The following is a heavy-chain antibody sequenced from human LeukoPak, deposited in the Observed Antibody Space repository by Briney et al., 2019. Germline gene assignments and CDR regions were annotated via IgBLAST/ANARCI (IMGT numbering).Heavy chain of an antibody. Sequence: HPGGSLRLSCAASGFTFSSYWMSWVRQAPGKGLEWVANINQDGSEKYYVDSVKGRFTISRDNGRSSLFLQMNSLRVEDTAVYYCARDRHGDTGDWSFDLWRRGTLVTVSS. V-gene: IGHV3-7*01. D-gene: IGHD4-17*01. CDR3: ARDRHGDTGDWSFDL. CDR2: INQDGSEK. CDR1: GFTFSSYW. J-gene: IGHJ2*01.